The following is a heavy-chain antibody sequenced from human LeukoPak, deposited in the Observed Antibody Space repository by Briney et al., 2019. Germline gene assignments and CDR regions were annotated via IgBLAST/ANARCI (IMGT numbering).Heavy chain of an antibody. Sequence: PGGSLRLSCEASGFTFDDYGMHWVRQAPGKGLEWVTGISWNSANIAYGDSVKGRFTISRDNARNTLYLQMNSLRADDTALYYCTRGSGYSPLFDCWGQGTLVTVSS. V-gene: IGHV3-9*01. CDR3: TRGSGYSPLFDC. CDR2: ISWNSANI. CDR1: GFTFDDYG. J-gene: IGHJ4*02. D-gene: IGHD2-15*01.